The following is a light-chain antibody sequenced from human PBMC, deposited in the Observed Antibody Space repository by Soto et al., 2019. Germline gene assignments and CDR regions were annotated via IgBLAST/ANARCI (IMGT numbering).Light chain of an antibody. Sequence: EIVLTQSPATLSLSPGERATLSCRASQSVSSYLAWYQQKPGQAPRLLIYDAYNRATGIPARFSGSGSGTDFSLTISSLEPEDCAVYYCQQRSNGPPTFGQGTRLEIK. CDR3: QQRSNGPPT. CDR2: DAY. V-gene: IGKV3-11*01. J-gene: IGKJ5*01. CDR1: QSVSSY.